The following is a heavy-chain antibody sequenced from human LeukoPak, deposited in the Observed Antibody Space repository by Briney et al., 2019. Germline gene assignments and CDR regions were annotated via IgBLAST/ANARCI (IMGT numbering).Heavy chain of an antibody. J-gene: IGHJ6*03. Sequence: SETLSLTSTVPRGSTSSSSYYRGWIRQPPGKGLEWIGSIYYSGSTNYNPSLKSRVPISVGTSKNQFSLKLSSVTAADTAVYYCARHSRQWLVPYYYYYMDVWGKGTTVTISS. CDR2: IYYSGST. CDR3: ARHSRQWLVPYYYYYMDV. D-gene: IGHD6-19*01. CDR1: RGSTSSSSYY. V-gene: IGHV4-39*01.